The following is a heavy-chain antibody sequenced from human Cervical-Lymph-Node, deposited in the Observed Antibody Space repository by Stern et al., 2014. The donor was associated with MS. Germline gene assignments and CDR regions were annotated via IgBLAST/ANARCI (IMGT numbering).Heavy chain of an antibody. CDR2: TYHSGST. J-gene: IGHJ4*02. V-gene: IGHV4-4*02. D-gene: IGHD1-26*01. CDR1: GGATSSSNW. Sequence: QLQLKEPGPGREKPSGTLSLTCAVSGGATSSSNWWRWGRKQPGKGGEWIGETYHSGSTNYNPSLKIRVTISVDKSKTQFSLKLSSVTAADTAVYYCARVEKDSGLRTFDYGGQGTLVTVSS. CDR3: ARVEKDSGLRTFDY.